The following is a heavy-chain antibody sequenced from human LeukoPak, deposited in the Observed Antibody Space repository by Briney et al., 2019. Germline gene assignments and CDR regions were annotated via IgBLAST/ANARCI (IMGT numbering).Heavy chain of an antibody. D-gene: IGHD3-9*01. CDR3: ARGLILTGSTNAFDI. V-gene: IGHV5-51*01. CDR2: IYPGDSDT. CDR1: GYPFTTSW. Sequence: GESLKISFKASGYPFTTSWIGWVRPMPGKGLEWVGIIYPGDSDTRYSPSFQGQVTISADESISTTYLQWSSLEASDTAMYYCARGLILTGSTNAFDIWGQGTMVTVSS. J-gene: IGHJ3*02.